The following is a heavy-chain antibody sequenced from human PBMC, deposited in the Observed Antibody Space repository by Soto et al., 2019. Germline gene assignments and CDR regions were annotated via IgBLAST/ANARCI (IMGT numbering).Heavy chain of an antibody. J-gene: IGHJ2*01. Sequence: QRQLRESGPGLVKPSETLSLTCSVSDGSISTRDYYWGWIRQPPGKGLEWIASLSSGLSTYYSPYLMIRVTVREDTSKNQISLTRTSVNDDDTAVYYCVRHFGRYIDFVRFWSFDFWGRGTLVTVSS. V-gene: IGHV4-39*01. CDR2: LSSGLST. CDR3: VRHFGRYIDFVRFWSFDF. D-gene: IGHD3-9*01. CDR1: DGSISTRDYY.